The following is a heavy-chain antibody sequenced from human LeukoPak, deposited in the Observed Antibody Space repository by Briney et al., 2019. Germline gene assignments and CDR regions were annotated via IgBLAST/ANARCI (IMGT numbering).Heavy chain of an antibody. CDR3: AKTPRDYYFDY. V-gene: IGHV3-30*18. J-gene: IGHJ4*02. Sequence: PGGSLRLSCAASGFTFSSYGMHWVRQAPGKGLEWVAVISYDGSNKYYADSVKGRFTISRDNSKNTLYLQMNSLRAEDTAVYYCAKTPRDYYFDYWGQGTLVTVSS. CDR2: ISYDGSNK. CDR1: GFTFSSYG.